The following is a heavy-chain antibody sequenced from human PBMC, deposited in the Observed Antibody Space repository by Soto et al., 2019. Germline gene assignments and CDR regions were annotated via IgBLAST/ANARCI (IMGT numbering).Heavy chain of an antibody. CDR2: IRNKVNSYAT. V-gene: IGHV3-73*01. CDR1: GFTFSGSA. Sequence: PGGSLRLSCAASGFTFSGSAVHWVRQASGKGLEWVGRIRNKVNSYATAYAASVKGRFTVSRDDSKNTAYLQMNSLEIEDTAVYYCTSPNDYGDYDWYFDLWGRGALVTVSS. CDR3: TSPNDYGDYDWYFDL. D-gene: IGHD4-17*01. J-gene: IGHJ2*01.